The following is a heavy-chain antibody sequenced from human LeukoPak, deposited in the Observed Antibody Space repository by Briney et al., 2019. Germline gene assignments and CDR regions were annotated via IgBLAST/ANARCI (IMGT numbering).Heavy chain of an antibody. J-gene: IGHJ4*02. V-gene: IGHV2-5*02. CDR3: AHRRGGSGKYYFDY. CDR2: IYWADDM. Sequence: SGPTLVKPTQTLTLTCTFSGFSLSTSGVGVGWIRQPPGKALEWLALIYWADDMRYSPSLKSRLTITKDTSKNQVVLTMTNMGPVDTATYYCAHRRGGSGKYYFDYWGQGTLVTVSS. CDR1: GFSLSTSGVG. D-gene: IGHD3-10*01.